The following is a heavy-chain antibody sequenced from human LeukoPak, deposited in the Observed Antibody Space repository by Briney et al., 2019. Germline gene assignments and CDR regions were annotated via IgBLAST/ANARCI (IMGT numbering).Heavy chain of an antibody. Sequence: PGGSLRLSCAASGFTFSSYSMNWVRQAPGKGLEWVSYISSSSSTIYYADSVKGRFTISRDNAKNSLYLQMNSPRAEDTAVYYCAREPPRWLHERFLEWIFDYWGQGTLVTVSS. CDR2: ISSSSSTI. V-gene: IGHV3-48*04. CDR1: GFTFSSYS. J-gene: IGHJ4*02. CDR3: AREPPRWLHERFLEWIFDY. D-gene: IGHD3-3*01.